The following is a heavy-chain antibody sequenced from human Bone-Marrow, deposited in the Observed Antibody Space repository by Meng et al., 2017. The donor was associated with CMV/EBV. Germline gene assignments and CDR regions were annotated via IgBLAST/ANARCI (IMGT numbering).Heavy chain of an antibody. CDR3: ARVFMGAENY. J-gene: IGHJ4*02. Sequence: GESLKISCAASGFTFSSYSMNWVRQTPGKGLEWVSSISSSSSYIYYADSVKGRFTISRDNAKNSLYLQMNSLRAEDTAVYYCARVFMGAENYWGQGTLVTSPQ. CDR1: GFTFSSYS. V-gene: IGHV3-21*01. D-gene: IGHD3-16*01. CDR2: ISSSSSYI.